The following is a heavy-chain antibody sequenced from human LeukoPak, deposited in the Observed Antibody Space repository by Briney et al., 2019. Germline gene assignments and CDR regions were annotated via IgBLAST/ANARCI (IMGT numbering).Heavy chain of an antibody. D-gene: IGHD2-15*01. V-gene: IGHV4-34*01. CDR2: INHSGST. J-gene: IGHJ6*03. Sequence: SETLSLTCAVYGGSFSGYYWSWLRQPPGKGLEWIGEINHSGSTNYNPSLKSRVTISVDTSKNQFSLKLSSVTAADTAVYYCASTPFYYYYYMDVWGKGTTVTVSS. CDR1: GGSFSGYY. CDR3: ASTPFYYYYYMDV.